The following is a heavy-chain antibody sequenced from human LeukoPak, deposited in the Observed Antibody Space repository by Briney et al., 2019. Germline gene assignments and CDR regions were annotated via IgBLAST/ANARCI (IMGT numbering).Heavy chain of an antibody. CDR2: IIPIFGTA. J-gene: IGHJ4*02. Sequence: SVKVSCKASGGTFSSYAIRWVRQAPGQGLEWMGGIIPIFGTANYAQKFQGRVTITADESTSTAYMELSSLRSEDTAVYYCAGSHSRWLALNHCDYGSQGALVTASS. CDR3: AGSHSRWLALNHCDY. V-gene: IGHV1-69*01. D-gene: IGHD6-19*01. CDR1: GGTFSSYA.